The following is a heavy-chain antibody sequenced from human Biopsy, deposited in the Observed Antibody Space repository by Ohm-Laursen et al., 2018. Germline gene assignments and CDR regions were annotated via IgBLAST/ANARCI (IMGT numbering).Heavy chain of an antibody. Sequence: SETLSLTCTVSGDSISTSTTYYWAWLRQPPGKGLEWIGSIYNSETTFYIPSLKSRVAISVDTSTNQFSLKVSSVTAVDTALYYCARHPTGFWFDPWGHGTLVTVSS. CDR3: ARHPTGFWFDP. CDR1: GDSISTSTTYY. J-gene: IGHJ5*02. CDR2: IYNSETT. V-gene: IGHV4-39*01.